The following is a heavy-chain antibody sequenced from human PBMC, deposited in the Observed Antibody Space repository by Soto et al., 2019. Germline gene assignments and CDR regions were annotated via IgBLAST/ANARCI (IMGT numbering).Heavy chain of an antibody. CDR1: GGSISSYY. CDR3: ARGGYCDFWSGYYPRDPFDY. Sequence: QVQLQESGPGLVKPSETLSLTCTVSGGSISSYYWSWIRQPPGKGLEWIGYIYYSGSTNYNPSLKSRVTISVVTSKNQFSLKLSSVTAADSAVYYCARGGYCDFWSGYYPRDPFDYWGQGTLVTVSS. CDR2: IYYSGST. D-gene: IGHD3-3*01. V-gene: IGHV4-59*01. J-gene: IGHJ4*02.